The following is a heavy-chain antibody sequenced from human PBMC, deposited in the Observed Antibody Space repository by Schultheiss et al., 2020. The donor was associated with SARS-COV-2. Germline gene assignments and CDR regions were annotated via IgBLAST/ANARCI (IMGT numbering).Heavy chain of an antibody. CDR3: ASRRDSSGFGFDY. CDR2: IYYSGTT. Sequence: LRLSCTVSGGSISSGGFHWSWIRQHPGKGLEWIGYIYYSGTTYYNPSLKSRVTISADTSKNQFSLKVTSVTAADTAVYYCASRRDSSGFGFDYWGQGTLVTVSS. CDR1: GGSISSGGFH. D-gene: IGHD3-22*01. V-gene: IGHV4-31*03. J-gene: IGHJ4*02.